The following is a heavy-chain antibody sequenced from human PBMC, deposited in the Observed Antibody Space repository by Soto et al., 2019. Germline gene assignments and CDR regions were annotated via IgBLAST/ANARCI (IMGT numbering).Heavy chain of an antibody. CDR2: MNPSSGNT. D-gene: IGHD2-2*01. J-gene: IGHJ6*03. CDR3: ARIRCSTNDEYYYHCIDA. CDR1: GYTFTSYD. Sequence: ASVKVSCKASGYTFTSYDINWVRQATGQGLEWMGWMNPSSGNTGYAQKFQGRVTMTRNTSISTAYMELSSLRSEDTAVYYCARIRCSTNDEYYYHCIDAWGKDTALTVSS. V-gene: IGHV1-8*01.